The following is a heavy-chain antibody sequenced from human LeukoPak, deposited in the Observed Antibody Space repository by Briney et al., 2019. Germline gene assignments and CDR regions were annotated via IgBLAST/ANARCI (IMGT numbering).Heavy chain of an antibody. CDR2: ISSSSSTI. V-gene: IGHV3-48*04. CDR3: ARASRGYCSGGSCFSFDY. Sequence: GSLRLSCAASGFTFSSYGMHWVRQAPGKGLEWVSYISSSSSTIYYADSVKGRFTISRDNAKNSLYLQMNSLRAEDTAVYYCARASRGYCSGGSCFSFDYWGQGTLVTVSS. J-gene: IGHJ4*02. CDR1: GFTFSSYG. D-gene: IGHD2-15*01.